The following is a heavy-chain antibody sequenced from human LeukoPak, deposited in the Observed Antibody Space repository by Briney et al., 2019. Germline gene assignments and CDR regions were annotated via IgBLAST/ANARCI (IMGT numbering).Heavy chain of an antibody. CDR3: ARAPDDDYYGSGSYFKG. D-gene: IGHD3-10*01. V-gene: IGHV4-30-4*01. CDR2: IYYSGST. CDR1: GGSISSGDYY. Sequence: SETLSLTCTVSGGSISSGDYYWSWIPQPPGKGLEWIGYIYYSGSTYYNPSLKSRVTISVDTSKNQFSLKLSSVTAADTAVYYCARAPDDDYYGSGSYFKGWGQGTLVTVSS. J-gene: IGHJ4*02.